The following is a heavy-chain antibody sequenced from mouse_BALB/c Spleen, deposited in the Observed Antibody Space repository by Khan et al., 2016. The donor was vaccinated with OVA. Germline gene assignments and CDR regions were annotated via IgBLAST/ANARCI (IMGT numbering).Heavy chain of an antibody. CDR1: GCNIKDTY. V-gene: IGHV14-3*02. Sequence: VQLQQSGAELVKPGASVKLSCTASGCNIKDTYIHWVMQRPEQGLEWIGRIDPANGNTKYDPKFQGKATITADTSSNTDYLQLSSLTSEDTAVYYWARGGWSYAMDYWGQGTSVTVSS. D-gene: IGHD1-1*02. J-gene: IGHJ4*01. CDR2: IDPANGNT. CDR3: ARGGWSYAMDY.